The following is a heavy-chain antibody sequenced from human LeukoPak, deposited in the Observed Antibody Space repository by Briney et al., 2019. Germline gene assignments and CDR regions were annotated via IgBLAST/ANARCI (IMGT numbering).Heavy chain of an antibody. J-gene: IGHJ6*03. CDR1: GGSISSSSYY. V-gene: IGHV4-39*07. CDR2: IYYSGST. CDR3: SWFHYYYMDV. D-gene: IGHD3-10*01. Sequence: SETLSLTCTVSGGSISSSSYYWGWIRQPPGKGLEWIGSIYYSGSTYYNPSLKSRVTISVDTSKNQFSLKLSSVTAADTAVYYCSWFHYYYMDVWGKGTTVTVSS.